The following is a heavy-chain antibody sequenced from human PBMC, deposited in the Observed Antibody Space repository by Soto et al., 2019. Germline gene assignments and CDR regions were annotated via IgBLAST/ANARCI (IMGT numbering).Heavy chain of an antibody. CDR3: ARHASSDSPFEP. V-gene: IGHV4-30-4*08. Sequence: SETLSLTCTVSGGSISSGDYYWSWIRQHPGKGLEWIGFIYNSGSTNYNPSLMSRVTMSVDTYKNQLSLALSFVTAADTAVYYCARHASSDSPFEPWGQGTLVTVSS. J-gene: IGHJ5*02. D-gene: IGHD3-22*01. CDR1: GGSISSGDYY. CDR2: IYNSGST.